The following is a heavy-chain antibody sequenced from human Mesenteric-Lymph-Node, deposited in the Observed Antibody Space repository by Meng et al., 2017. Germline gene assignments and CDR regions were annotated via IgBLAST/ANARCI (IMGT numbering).Heavy chain of an antibody. J-gene: IGHJ4*02. CDR1: GFSFEEYA. V-gene: IGHV3-9*01. Sequence: SLKISCAASGFSFEEYAMHWVRQAPGKGLEWVSGISWNSGSIGYADSVKGRFTISRDNAKKSLYLQMNSLRAEDTAVYYCAKEGGARGSPLFDFWGQGTLVTVSS. CDR3: AKEGGARGSPLFDF. D-gene: IGHD3-10*01. CDR2: ISWNSGSI.